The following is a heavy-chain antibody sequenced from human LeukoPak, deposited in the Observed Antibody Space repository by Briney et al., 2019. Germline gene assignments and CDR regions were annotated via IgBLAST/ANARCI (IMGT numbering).Heavy chain of an antibody. J-gene: IGHJ4*02. D-gene: IGHD2-15*01. CDR2: ISAYNSNT. V-gene: IGHV1-18*01. Sequence: GASVKVSCKASGYTFTSYGISWVRQAPGQGLEWMGWISAYNSNTNYAQKLQGRVTMTTDTSTSTAYMELRSLRSDDTAVYYCARDSNFYCSGGSCKGYFDYWGQGTLVTVSS. CDR3: ARDSNFYCSGGSCKGYFDY. CDR1: GYTFTSYG.